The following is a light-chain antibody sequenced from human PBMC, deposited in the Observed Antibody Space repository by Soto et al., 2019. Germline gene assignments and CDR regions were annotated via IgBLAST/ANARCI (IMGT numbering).Light chain of an antibody. CDR1: QSGSSSY. CDR3: QQYGSSPYT. V-gene: IGKV3-20*01. J-gene: IGKJ2*01. Sequence: EIVLTQSPGTLSLSPGERATLSCRASQSGSSSYLAWYQQKPGQAPRLLIYGASSRATGIPDRFSGSGSGTDFTLTISRLEPEDFAVYYCQQYGSSPYTFGQGTPLEIK. CDR2: GAS.